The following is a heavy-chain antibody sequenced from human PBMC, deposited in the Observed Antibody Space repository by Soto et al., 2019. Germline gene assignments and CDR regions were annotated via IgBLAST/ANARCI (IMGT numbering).Heavy chain of an antibody. D-gene: IGHD5-12*01. CDR3: ARDGSDLVATISAFDI. Sequence: GGSLRLSCAASGFTFSSYAMHWVRQAPGKGLEWVAVISYDGSNKYYADSVKGRFTISRDNSKNTLYLQMNSLRAEDTAVYYCARDGSDLVATISAFDIWGQGTMVTVSS. J-gene: IGHJ3*02. V-gene: IGHV3-30-3*01. CDR1: GFTFSSYA. CDR2: ISYDGSNK.